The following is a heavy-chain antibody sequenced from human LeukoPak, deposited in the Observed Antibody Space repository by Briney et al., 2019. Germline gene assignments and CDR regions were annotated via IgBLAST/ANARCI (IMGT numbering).Heavy chain of an antibody. J-gene: IGHJ4*02. CDR1: GYTFTGYY. CDR3: ASPYGSGSYAYFDY. CDR2: INPNSGGT. D-gene: IGHD3-10*01. Sequence: ASVKVSCKASGYTFTGYYMYWVRQAPGQGLEWMGWINPNSGGTNYAQKFQGRVTMTRDTSISTAYMELSRLRSDDTAVYYCASPYGSGSYAYFDYWGQGTLVTVSS. V-gene: IGHV1-2*02.